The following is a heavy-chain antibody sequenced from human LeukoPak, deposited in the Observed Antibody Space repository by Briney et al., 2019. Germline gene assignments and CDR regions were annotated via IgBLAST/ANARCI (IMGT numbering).Heavy chain of an antibody. Sequence: AGGSLRLPCAASGFTFSSYGMHWVRQAPGKGLEWVAVISYDGSNKYYADSVKGRFTISRDNSKNTLYLQMNSLRAEDTAVYYCAKSPDIDGYSHFDYWGQGTLVTVSS. D-gene: IGHD5-24*01. V-gene: IGHV3-30*18. CDR1: GFTFSSYG. CDR3: AKSPDIDGYSHFDY. J-gene: IGHJ4*02. CDR2: ISYDGSNK.